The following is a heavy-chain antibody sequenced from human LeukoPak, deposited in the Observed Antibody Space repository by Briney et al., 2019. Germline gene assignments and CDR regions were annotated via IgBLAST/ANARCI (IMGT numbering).Heavy chain of an antibody. V-gene: IGHV1-69*13. CDR1: GGTFSSYA. Sequence: GASVKVSCKASGGTFSSYAISWVRQAPGQGLEWMGGIIPIFGTANYAQKFQGRVTITADESTSTAYMELSSLRSEDTAVYYCARASEGHIVGATTEGDYWGQGTLVTVPS. J-gene: IGHJ4*02. D-gene: IGHD1-26*01. CDR3: ARASEGHIVGATTEGDY. CDR2: IIPIFGTA.